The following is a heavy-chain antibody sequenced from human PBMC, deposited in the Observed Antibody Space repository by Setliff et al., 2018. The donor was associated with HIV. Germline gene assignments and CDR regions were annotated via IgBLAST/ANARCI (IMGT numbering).Heavy chain of an antibody. V-gene: IGHV1-2*02. D-gene: IGHD3-9*01. CDR3: ASHAKTVDTGLFDY. CDR1: GNTFNSYY. Sequence: ASVKVSCKASGNTFNSYYMYWVRQAPGQGLEWMGWINPNSGGTNYAQKFQGRVTMTRDTSISTAYMELSRLRSGDAAVYYCASHAKTVDTGLFDYWGQGTLVTVSS. CDR2: INPNSGGT. J-gene: IGHJ4*02.